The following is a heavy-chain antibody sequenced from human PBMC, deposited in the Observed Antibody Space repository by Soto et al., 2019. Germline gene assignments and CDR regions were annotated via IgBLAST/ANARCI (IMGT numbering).Heavy chain of an antibody. D-gene: IGHD2-8*01. CDR3: APRCFANYAFDV. CDR2: ISWNDDK. V-gene: IGHV2-5*01. CDR1: GFSLSTSGVG. J-gene: IGHJ3*01. Sequence: QITLQESSPTLGKPTQTLTLTCTFSGFSLSTSGVGVGGIRQPPGKVLEWRGLISWNDDKHYSPSLKRRLTIAKDTSQYQAVVTMTTMDPVDTATYCCAPRCFANYAFDVWGQGNMVNVSS.